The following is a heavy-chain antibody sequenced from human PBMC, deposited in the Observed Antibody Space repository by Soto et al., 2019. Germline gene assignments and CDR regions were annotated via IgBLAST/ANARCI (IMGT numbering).Heavy chain of an antibody. Sequence: SETLSLTCTVSGGSISSYYWSWIRQPPGKGLEWIGYIYYSGSTNYNPSLKSRVTISVDTSKNQFSLKLSSVTAADTAVYYCARMDGYDSLTGYHCFDYWGQGTLVTVSS. V-gene: IGHV4-59*08. CDR3: ARMDGYDSLTGYHCFDY. CDR1: GGSISSYY. D-gene: IGHD3-9*01. CDR2: IYYSGST. J-gene: IGHJ4*02.